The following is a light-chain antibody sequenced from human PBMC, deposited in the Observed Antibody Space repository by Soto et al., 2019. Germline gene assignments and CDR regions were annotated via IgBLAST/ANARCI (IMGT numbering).Light chain of an antibody. V-gene: IGLV2-11*01. CDR3: CSYAGSYFYV. Sequence: QSALTQPRSVSGSPGQSVTISCTGTSSDVGGYNYVSWYQQHPGKALKLMIYDVSKRPSGVPDRFSGSKSGNTASLTISGLQAEDEADYYCCSYAGSYFYVFGTGTKVTVL. CDR2: DVS. J-gene: IGLJ1*01. CDR1: SSDVGGYNY.